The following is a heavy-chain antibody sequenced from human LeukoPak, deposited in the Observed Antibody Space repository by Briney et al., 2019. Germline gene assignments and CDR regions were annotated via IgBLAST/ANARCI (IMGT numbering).Heavy chain of an antibody. Sequence: PGGSLRLSCAASGFAFSDYSMNWVRQAPGKGLEWVSSISSSSSYIYYADSVKGRFTISRDNAKNSLYLQMNSLRAEDTAVYYCARDCGGSCVYGMDVWGQGTTVTVSS. D-gene: IGHD2-15*01. CDR2: ISSSSSYI. V-gene: IGHV3-21*01. J-gene: IGHJ6*02. CDR1: GFAFSDYS. CDR3: ARDCGGSCVYGMDV.